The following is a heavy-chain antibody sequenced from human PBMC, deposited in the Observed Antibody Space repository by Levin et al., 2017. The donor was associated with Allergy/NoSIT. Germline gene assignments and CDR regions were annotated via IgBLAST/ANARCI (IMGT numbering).Heavy chain of an antibody. CDR2: ISAYNGDT. CDR1: GYSFSTYA. CDR3: ARDYSARLGAPYYYGLDV. J-gene: IGHJ6*02. V-gene: IGHV1-18*01. D-gene: IGHD4/OR15-4a*01. Sequence: ASVKVSCKASGYSFSTYAVTWVRQAPGQGLEWMGWISAYNGDTYYAQTLKGRVTMSTDTSTNTAYLELRSLTSDDTAVYYCARDYSARLGAPYYYGLDVWGQGTTVTVS.